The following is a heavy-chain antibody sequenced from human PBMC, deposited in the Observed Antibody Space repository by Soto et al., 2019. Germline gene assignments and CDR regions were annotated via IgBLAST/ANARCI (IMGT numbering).Heavy chain of an antibody. CDR2: VHISGHS. J-gene: IGHJ5*01. D-gene: IGHD1-1*01. CDR3: ARVRQGCSANNCYFDP. CDR1: GGSVRAPDW. Sequence: SETLSLSCTLSGGSVRAPDWWNWVRQSPDKGLEWIAEVHISGHSNYNPSLRSRVSVSIDSSKNQFYLNLNSVTAADTAIYYCARVRQGCSANNCYFDPWGQGTQVTVSS. V-gene: IGHV4-4*02.